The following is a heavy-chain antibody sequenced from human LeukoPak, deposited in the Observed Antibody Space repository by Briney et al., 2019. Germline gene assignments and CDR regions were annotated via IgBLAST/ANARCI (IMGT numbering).Heavy chain of an antibody. CDR2: IIPIFGTA. V-gene: IGHV1-69*05. CDR3: ARSAYTGGVFEN. J-gene: IGHJ4*02. Sequence: ASVTVSCKASGGTFSSYAISWVRQAPGQGLEWMGGIIPIFGTANYAQKFQGRVTITTDESTSTAYMELSSLRSEDTAVYYCARSAYTGGVFENWGQGTLVTVSS. D-gene: IGHD2-8*02. CDR1: GGTFSSYA.